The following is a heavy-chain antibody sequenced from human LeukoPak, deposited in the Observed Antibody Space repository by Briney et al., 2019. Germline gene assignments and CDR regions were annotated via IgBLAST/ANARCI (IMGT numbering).Heavy chain of an antibody. J-gene: IGHJ5*02. CDR2: VSSSSNTI. V-gene: IGHV3-48*02. CDR3: ASGDSSGLWS. CDR1: GFAFSSYS. Sequence: PGGSLRLSCAASGFAFSSYSMNWVRQAPGKGLEWLSYVSSSSNTIKYADSVKGRFTISRDIAKNSLYLQMNSLRDEDTAVYYCASGDSSGLWSWGQGTLVTVSS. D-gene: IGHD6-19*01.